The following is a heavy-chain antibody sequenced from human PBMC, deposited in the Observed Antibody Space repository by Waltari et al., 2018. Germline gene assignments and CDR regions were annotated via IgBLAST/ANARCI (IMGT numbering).Heavy chain of an antibody. CDR3: ATGPNYYYGMDV. CDR2: INPSGGST. Sequence: QVQLVQSGAEVKKPGASVKVSCKASGYTFTSYDINWVRQATGQGLEWMGIINPSGGSTSYAEKFQGRVTITADTSTDTAYMELSSLRSEDTAVYYCATGPNYYYGMDVWGQGTTVTVSS. CDR1: GYTFTSYD. J-gene: IGHJ6*02. V-gene: IGHV1-46*01.